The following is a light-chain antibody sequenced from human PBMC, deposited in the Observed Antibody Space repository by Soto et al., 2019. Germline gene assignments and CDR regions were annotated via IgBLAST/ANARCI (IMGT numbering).Light chain of an antibody. CDR2: AAS. Sequence: DIQMTQSPSSLSASVGDSVTITCRASQNIKTYLNWYQQKPGKAPNLQIYAASSLHSGVPSRFSGSGSGTDFTLTISSLQPEDFATYYCQQSFSSPPWTFGQGTKVEIK. V-gene: IGKV1-39*01. J-gene: IGKJ1*01. CDR1: QNIKTY. CDR3: QQSFSSPPWT.